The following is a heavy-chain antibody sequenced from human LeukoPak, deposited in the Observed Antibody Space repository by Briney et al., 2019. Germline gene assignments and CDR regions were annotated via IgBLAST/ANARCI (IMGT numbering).Heavy chain of an antibody. J-gene: IGHJ5*02. V-gene: IGHV1-2*06. CDR3: ARVRTLSNWFDP. D-gene: IGHD2-15*01. CDR2: INPNSGGT. CDR1: GYTFTGYY. Sequence: ASVKVSCKASGYTFTGYYMHWVRQAPGQGLEWMGRINPNSGGTNYAQKFRGRVTMTRDTSISTAYMELSRLRSDDTAVYYCARVRTLSNWFDPWGQGTLVTVSS.